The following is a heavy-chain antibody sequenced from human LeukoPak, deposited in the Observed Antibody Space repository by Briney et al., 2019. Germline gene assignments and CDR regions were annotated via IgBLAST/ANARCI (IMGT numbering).Heavy chain of an antibody. CDR1: GFTFSSYS. D-gene: IGHD3-10*01. J-gene: IGHJ4*02. CDR3: ATRGYYYGSGSYSRQLDY. Sequence: GSLSPSCAASGFTFSSYSMNWVREAPGKGLEGGSSITSSSSYIYYADSVKGRFTISRDNAKNSLYLQMNSLRAEDTAVYYCATRGYYYGSGSYSRQLDYWGQGTLVTVSS. CDR2: ITSSSSYI. V-gene: IGHV3-21*01.